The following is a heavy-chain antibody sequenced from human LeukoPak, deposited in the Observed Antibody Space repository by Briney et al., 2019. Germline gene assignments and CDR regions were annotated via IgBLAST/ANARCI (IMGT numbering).Heavy chain of an antibody. D-gene: IGHD6-19*01. CDR1: GGSISSYY. J-gene: IGHJ3*02. V-gene: IGHV4-59*01. CDR3: ARYSSGWYSGSSAFDI. Sequence: SSETLSLTCTVSGGSISSYYWSWIRQPPGKGLEWIGYIYYSGSTNYNPSLKSRVTISVDPSKNQFSLKLSSVTAADTAVYYCARYSSGWYSGSSAFDIWGQGTMITVSS. CDR2: IYYSGST.